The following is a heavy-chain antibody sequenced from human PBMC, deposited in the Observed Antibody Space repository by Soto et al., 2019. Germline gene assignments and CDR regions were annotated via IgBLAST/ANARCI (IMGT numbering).Heavy chain of an antibody. V-gene: IGHV4-31*03. J-gene: IGHJ4*02. CDR1: GGSISTVGHY. Sequence: SGTLSLTCSVSGGSISTVGHYWTWIRQPPGKGLEWIGSIYHTGSTYYSKSLRSRLTMSVDTSKSQFSLRLSSVTAADTAVYYCARATGTLRSRNCDYWGQGSLVTVS. CDR3: ARATGTLRSRNCDY. D-gene: IGHD1-1*01. CDR2: IYHTGST.